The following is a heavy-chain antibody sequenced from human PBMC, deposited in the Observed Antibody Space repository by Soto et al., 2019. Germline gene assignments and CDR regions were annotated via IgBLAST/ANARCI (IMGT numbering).Heavy chain of an antibody. D-gene: IGHD6-19*01. V-gene: IGHV3-21*01. CDR2: ISSSSSYI. CDR1: GFTFSSYS. CDR3: ARDGMEQWPSYAFDI. J-gene: IGHJ3*02. Sequence: GGSLRLSCAASGFTFSSYSMNWVRQASGKGLEWVSSISSSSSYIYYADSVKGRFTISRDNAKNSLYLQMNSLRAEDTAVYYCARDGMEQWPSYAFDIWGQGTMVTVSS.